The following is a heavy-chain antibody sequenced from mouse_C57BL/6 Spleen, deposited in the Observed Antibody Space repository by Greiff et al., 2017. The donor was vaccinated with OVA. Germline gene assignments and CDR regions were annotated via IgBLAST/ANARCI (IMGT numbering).Heavy chain of an antibody. CDR1: GYTFTSYW. CDR3: ARERAAQATDYAMDY. V-gene: IGHV1-69*01. Sequence: VKLQQPGAELVMPGASVKLSCKASGYTFTSYWMHWVKQRPGQGLEWIGEIDPSDSYTNYNQKFKGKSTLTVDKSSSTAYMQLSSLTSEDSAVYYCARERAAQATDYAMDYWGQGTSVTVSS. J-gene: IGHJ4*01. D-gene: IGHD3-2*02. CDR2: IDPSDSYT.